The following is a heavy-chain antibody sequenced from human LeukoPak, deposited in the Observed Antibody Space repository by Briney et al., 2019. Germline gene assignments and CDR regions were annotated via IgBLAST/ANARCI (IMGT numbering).Heavy chain of an antibody. J-gene: IGHJ4*02. CDR1: GGSISSSNW. CDR2: IYHSGST. Sequence: SETLSLTCAVSGGSISSSNWWSWVRQPPGKGLEWIGEIYHSGSTNYNPSLKSRVTISVDKSKNQFSLKLSSVTAADTAVYYCTRSRDGYHLSAFDYWGQGTLVTVSS. D-gene: IGHD5-24*01. V-gene: IGHV4-4*02. CDR3: TRSRDGYHLSAFDY.